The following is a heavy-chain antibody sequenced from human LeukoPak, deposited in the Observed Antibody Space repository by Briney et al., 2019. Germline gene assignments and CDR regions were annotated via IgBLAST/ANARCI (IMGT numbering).Heavy chain of an antibody. J-gene: IGHJ4*02. Sequence: GGSLRLSCAASGFTFSSYRMNGVRQAPGKGLEWVAYISSSSSTIYYEDSVKGRFTISRDNAKNSLYLQMNSLRAEDTAVYYCAREGGRGYYYDSSGYYQIDYWGQGTLVTVSS. CDR2: ISSSSSTI. CDR1: GFTFSSYR. V-gene: IGHV3-48*01. D-gene: IGHD3-22*01. CDR3: AREGGRGYYYDSSGYYQIDY.